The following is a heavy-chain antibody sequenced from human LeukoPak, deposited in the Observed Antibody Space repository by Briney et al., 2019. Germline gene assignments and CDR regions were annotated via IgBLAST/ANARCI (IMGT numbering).Heavy chain of an antibody. J-gene: IGHJ4*02. Sequence: SETLSLTCAVSGYSISSGYYWGWIRQPPGKGLEWIGSIYHSGSTYYNPSLKSRVTISVDTSKYQFSLKLSSVTAADTAVYYCARHETPYSSSWRDYWGQGTLVTVSS. CDR1: GYSISSGYY. CDR2: IYHSGST. D-gene: IGHD6-13*01. V-gene: IGHV4-38-2*01. CDR3: ARHETPYSSSWRDY.